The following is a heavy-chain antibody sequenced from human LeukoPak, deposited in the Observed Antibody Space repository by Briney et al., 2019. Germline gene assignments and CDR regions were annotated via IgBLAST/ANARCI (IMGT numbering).Heavy chain of an antibody. Sequence: GGSLRLSCAASGFTFSSYAMHWVRQAPGKGLEWVAVISYDGSNKYYADPVKGRFTISRDNSKNTLYLQMNSLRAEDTAVYYCASGPNEQWPKYWGQGTLVTVSS. D-gene: IGHD6-19*01. CDR1: GFTFSSYA. CDR3: ASGPNEQWPKY. V-gene: IGHV3-30-3*01. CDR2: ISYDGSNK. J-gene: IGHJ4*02.